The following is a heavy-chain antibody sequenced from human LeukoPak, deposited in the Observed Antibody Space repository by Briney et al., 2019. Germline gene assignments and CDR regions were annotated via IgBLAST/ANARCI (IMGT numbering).Heavy chain of an antibody. CDR2: IWYDGSNK. J-gene: IGHJ4*02. V-gene: IGHV3-33*06. Sequence: PGRSLRLSCAASGFTFSSYGMHWVRQAPGKGLEWVAVIWYDGSNKYYADSVKGRFTISRDNSKNTLYLQMNSLRAEDTAVYYCAKDPVGTTFDYYFDYWGQGTLVTVSS. CDR1: GFTFSSYG. D-gene: IGHD1-26*01. CDR3: AKDPVGTTFDYYFDY.